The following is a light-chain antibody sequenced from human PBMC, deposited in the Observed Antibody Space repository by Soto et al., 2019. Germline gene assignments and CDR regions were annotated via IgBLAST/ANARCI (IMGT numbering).Light chain of an antibody. J-gene: IGKJ2*01. CDR3: QQYNSWPHT. V-gene: IGKV3-15*01. Sequence: EIVMTQSPATLSVSPGERATLSCRASQSVSSKLAWFQQKPGQAPSLLIYGVSTRATGVPVRFSGSGSGTEFTLTINSLQSEDFAVYYCQQYNSWPHTFGHGTKLEIK. CDR2: GVS. CDR1: QSVSSK.